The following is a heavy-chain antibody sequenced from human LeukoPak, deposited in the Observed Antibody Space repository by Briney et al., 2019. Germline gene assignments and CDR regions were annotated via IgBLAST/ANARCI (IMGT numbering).Heavy chain of an antibody. CDR1: GDSVSSNSAA. Sequence: SQTLSLTCAISGDSVSSNSAAWNWIRQSPSRGLEWLGRTYYRSKWYNDYAVSVKSRITINPDTSKNQSSLQLNSVTPEDTAVYYCARGLYRARYYYYYGMDVWGQGTTVTVSS. CDR3: ARGLYRARYYYYYGMDV. D-gene: IGHD1-26*01. V-gene: IGHV6-1*01. CDR2: TYYRSKWYN. J-gene: IGHJ6*02.